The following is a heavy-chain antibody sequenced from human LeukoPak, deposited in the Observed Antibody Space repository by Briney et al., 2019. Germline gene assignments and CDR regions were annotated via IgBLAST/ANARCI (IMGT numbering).Heavy chain of an antibody. CDR1: GFSFSSYT. CDR2: ISSHGGST. V-gene: IGHV3-64D*09. Sequence: GGSLRLSCAASGFSFSSYTMNWVRQAPGKGLEYVSAISSHGGSTYYADSVKGRFIISRDNSKNTLYLQMSSLRAEDTAVYYCAIAASVTLADYWGQRTLVTVSS. CDR3: AIAASVTLADY. J-gene: IGHJ4*02. D-gene: IGHD6-13*01.